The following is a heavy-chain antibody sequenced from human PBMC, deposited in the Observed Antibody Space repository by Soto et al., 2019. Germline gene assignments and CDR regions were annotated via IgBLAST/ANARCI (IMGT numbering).Heavy chain of an antibody. Sequence: PGGSLRLSCATSGFSFTSYAMHWVRQAPGKGLEWVAVIWYDGSRRYYADSVKARFTISRENSQNTLFLQMNSLRAEDTAVYYCARARPAGFWSGHYDPYFDYCGQGTLVTVSS. D-gene: IGHD3-3*01. CDR2: IWYDGSRR. J-gene: IGHJ4*02. CDR3: ARARPAGFWSGHYDPYFDY. V-gene: IGHV3-33*01. CDR1: GFSFTSYA.